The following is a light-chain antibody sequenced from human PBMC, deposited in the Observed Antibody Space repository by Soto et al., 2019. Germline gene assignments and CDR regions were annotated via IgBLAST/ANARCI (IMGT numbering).Light chain of an antibody. CDR2: AAS. Sequence: DIPMTQSPSSLSASVGDRVTITCGATQSISNYLNWYQQKPGKAPKLLIYAASYLQSGVPSRFSGSGSGADFTLTISSLQPEDFAAYYCQQSYDMPWTFGQGTKVDI. J-gene: IGKJ1*01. V-gene: IGKV1-39*01. CDR3: QQSYDMPWT. CDR1: QSISNY.